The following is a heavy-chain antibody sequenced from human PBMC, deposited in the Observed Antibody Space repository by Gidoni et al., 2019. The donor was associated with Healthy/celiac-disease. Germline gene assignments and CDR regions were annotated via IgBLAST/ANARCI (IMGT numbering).Heavy chain of an antibody. Sequence: VTTHTNLSLKSRVTISVDTSKNQFSLKLSSVTAADTAVYYCARRRYSSGWYFDYWGQGTLVTVSS. CDR3: ARRRYSSGWYFDY. V-gene: IGHV4-39*01. J-gene: IGHJ4*02. D-gene: IGHD6-19*01. CDR2: VTT.